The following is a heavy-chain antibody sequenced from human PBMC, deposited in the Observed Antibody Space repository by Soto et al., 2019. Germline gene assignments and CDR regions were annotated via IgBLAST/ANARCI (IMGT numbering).Heavy chain of an antibody. D-gene: IGHD6-19*01. Sequence: SETLSLTCTVSGGSISSSSYYWGWIRQPPGKGLEWIGSIYYSGSTYYNPSLKSRVTISVDTSKNQFSLKLSSVTAADTAVYYCERVAVAGIYYYGMDVWGQGTTVTVSS. V-gene: IGHV4-39*01. CDR2: IYYSGST. CDR3: ERVAVAGIYYYGMDV. J-gene: IGHJ6*02. CDR1: GGSISSSSYY.